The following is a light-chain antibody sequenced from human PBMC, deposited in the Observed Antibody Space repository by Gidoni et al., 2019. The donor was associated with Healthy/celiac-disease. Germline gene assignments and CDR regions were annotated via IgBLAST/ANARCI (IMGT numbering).Light chain of an antibody. V-gene: IGKV3-20*01. CDR1: QSVSSSY. CDR3: QQYGSSPWT. Sequence: EIVLTQSPGTLSLSPGERATLSCRASQSVSSSYLAWYQQKPGQAPRLLIYGASSRATGIPDRFSGSGSGTDFTLPIRRLEPEAFAVSYCQQYGSSPWTFGQGTKVEIK. J-gene: IGKJ1*01. CDR2: GAS.